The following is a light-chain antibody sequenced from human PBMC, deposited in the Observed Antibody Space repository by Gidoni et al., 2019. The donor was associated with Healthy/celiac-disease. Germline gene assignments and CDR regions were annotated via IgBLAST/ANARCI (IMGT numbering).Light chain of an antibody. CDR2: GAS. CDR3: QQYGSSSST. Sequence: IRLTRYPGTLSLSPGERATLSCRASKMVSSSYLAWYQQKPGQAPRLLIYGASSRATGIPDRFSGSGSGTDFTLTISRLEPEDFAVYYCQQYGSSSSTFGQGTRVEIK. CDR1: KMVSSSY. J-gene: IGKJ5*01. V-gene: IGKV3-20*01.